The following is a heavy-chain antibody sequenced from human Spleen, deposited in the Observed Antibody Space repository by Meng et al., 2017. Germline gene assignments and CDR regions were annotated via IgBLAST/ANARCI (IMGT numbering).Heavy chain of an antibody. J-gene: IGHJ6*02. Sequence: SETLSLTCTVSGGSTSSYYWSWIRQPPGKGLEWIGYIYYSGSTNYNPSLKSRVTISVDTSKNQFSLKLSSVTAADTAVYYCARGGGYCSSTSCYYYYGMDVWGQGTTVTVSS. CDR2: IYYSGST. D-gene: IGHD2-2*01. CDR3: ARGGGYCSSTSCYYYYGMDV. CDR1: GGSTSSYY. V-gene: IGHV4-59*12.